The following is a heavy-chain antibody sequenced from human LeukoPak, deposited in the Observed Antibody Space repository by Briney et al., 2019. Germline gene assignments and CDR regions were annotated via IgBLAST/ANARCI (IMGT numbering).Heavy chain of an antibody. CDR2: ISSSSSYI. CDR3: ARDRGFPQGTFDI. J-gene: IGHJ3*02. Sequence: GGSLRLSCAASGFSFNSYSMNWVRQAPGKGLERVSSISSSSSYIYYPDSVKGRFTISRDNAKNSLYLQMNSLRAEDTAVYYCARDRGFPQGTFDIWGQGTMVTVSS. D-gene: IGHD3-22*01. V-gene: IGHV3-21*01. CDR1: GFSFNSYS.